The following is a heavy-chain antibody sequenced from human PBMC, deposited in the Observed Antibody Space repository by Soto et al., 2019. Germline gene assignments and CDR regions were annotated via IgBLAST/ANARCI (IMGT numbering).Heavy chain of an antibody. D-gene: IGHD2-2*01. CDR2: ISNDGGSK. CDR3: AQRSPAYAETWDYAVDS. V-gene: IGHV3-30*04. CDR1: GFIFSNYA. Sequence: QVQLVESGGGVVQPGRSLRLSCAASGFIFSNYAMHWVRQAPGKGLEWVAVISNDGGSKTYADSVKGRFTISRDNSKNTLYLQMNSLRDEYTAVYYCAQRSPAYAETWDYAVDSWGKGTMGTVYS. J-gene: IGHJ6*01.